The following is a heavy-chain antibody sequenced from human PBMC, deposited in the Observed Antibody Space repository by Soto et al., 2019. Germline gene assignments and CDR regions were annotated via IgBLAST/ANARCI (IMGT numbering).Heavy chain of an antibody. J-gene: IGHJ4*02. V-gene: IGHV1-18*01. CDR3: ARHRGGASSQRYFDY. D-gene: IGHD1-26*01. Sequence: GASVKVSCKASGYTFTSYGISWVRQAPGQGLEWMGWISAYSGNTNYAQKLQGRVTMTTDTSTSTAYMELRSLRSDDTAIYFCARHRGGASSQRYFDYWGQGTLVTVSS. CDR2: ISAYSGNT. CDR1: GYTFTSYG.